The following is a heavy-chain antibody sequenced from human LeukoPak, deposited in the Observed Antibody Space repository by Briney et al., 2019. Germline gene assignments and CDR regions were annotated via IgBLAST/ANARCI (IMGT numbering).Heavy chain of an antibody. D-gene: IGHD3-22*01. Sequence: GGSLRLSCAASGFTFSSYSMNWVRQAPGKGLEWVSYICFSSSTIYYADSVKGRFTISRDNAKNSLYLQMNTLRDDDTAVYYCARESGNPGKHSSVYYLDYWGQGTLVTVSS. CDR2: ICFSSSTI. CDR3: ARESGNPGKHSSVYYLDY. J-gene: IGHJ4*02. V-gene: IGHV3-48*02. CDR1: GFTFSSYS.